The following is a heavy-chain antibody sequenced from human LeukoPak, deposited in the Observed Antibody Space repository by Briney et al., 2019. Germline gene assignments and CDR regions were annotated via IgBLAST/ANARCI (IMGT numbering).Heavy chain of an antibody. CDR1: GYSFTSYW. Sequence: GESLKISCKGSGYSFTSYWISWVRQMPGKGLEWMGRIDPSDSYTNYSPSFQGHVTISADKSISTAYLQWSSLKASDTAMYYCARRDCSGGSCYSGYGAFDFWGQGTMVTVSS. D-gene: IGHD2-15*01. V-gene: IGHV5-10-1*01. J-gene: IGHJ3*01. CDR3: ARRDCSGGSCYSGYGAFDF. CDR2: IDPSDSYT.